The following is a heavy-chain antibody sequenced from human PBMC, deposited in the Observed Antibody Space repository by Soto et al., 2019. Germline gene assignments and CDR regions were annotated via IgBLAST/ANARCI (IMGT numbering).Heavy chain of an antibody. V-gene: IGHV1-46*01. CDR3: AKPQIARHYYYGMEV. Sequence: QVQLVQSGAEVKKHGASVKVSCKASGYTFTNFYMHWVRQAPGQGLEWMGIINPSGTTTDYAQKFQGRVTMTRDTSTSTYYMELSSLRSEDTAVYYCAKPQIARHYYYGMEVWGQGTAVTVSS. CDR1: GYTFTNFY. J-gene: IGHJ6*02. CDR2: INPSGTTT.